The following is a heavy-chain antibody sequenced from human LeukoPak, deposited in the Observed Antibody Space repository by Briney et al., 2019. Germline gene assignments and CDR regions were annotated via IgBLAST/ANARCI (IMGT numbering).Heavy chain of an antibody. CDR1: GGSISTYY. Sequence: SETLSLTCTVSGGSISTYYWTWIRQPPGRGLEWIGYIYYSGSTNHNPSVKSRVTISVDTSKNQFSLKLSSVTTADTAVYYCARVRPGEWLFDYSGQGSLVTVSS. D-gene: IGHD3-10*01. J-gene: IGHJ4*02. CDR2: IYYSGST. V-gene: IGHV4-59*01. CDR3: ARVRPGEWLFDY.